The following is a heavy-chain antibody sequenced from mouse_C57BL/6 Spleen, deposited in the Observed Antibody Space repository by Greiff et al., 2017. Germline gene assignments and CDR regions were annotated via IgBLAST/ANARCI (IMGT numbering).Heavy chain of an antibody. V-gene: IGHV5-16*01. CDR1: GFTFSDYY. D-gene: IGHD4-1*01. CDR3: ARETGTHFDY. CDR2: INYDGSST. J-gene: IGHJ2*01. Sequence: EVKLMESEGGLVQPGSSMKLSCTASGFTFSDYYMAWVRQVPEKGLEWVANINYDGSSTYYLDSLKSRFIISRDNAKNMLYLQMSSLKSEDTATYYCARETGTHFDYWGQGTTLTVSS.